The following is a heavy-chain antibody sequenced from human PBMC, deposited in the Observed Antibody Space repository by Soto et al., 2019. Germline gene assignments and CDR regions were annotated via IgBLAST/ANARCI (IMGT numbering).Heavy chain of an antibody. Sequence: TSETLSLTCTVSGASINNNDYYWSRIRQTPGKGLEWIGYVYYSVSTDYIPSLKSRLSMSIDKSQNQFTLKMNSVTAADTATYYCARMSYLHDKWYSERWGSGNKVNVSS. V-gene: IGHV4-30-4*01. CDR1: GASINNNDYY. D-gene: IGHD3-3*02. CDR3: ARMSYLHDKWYSER. CDR2: VYYSVST. J-gene: IGHJ2*01.